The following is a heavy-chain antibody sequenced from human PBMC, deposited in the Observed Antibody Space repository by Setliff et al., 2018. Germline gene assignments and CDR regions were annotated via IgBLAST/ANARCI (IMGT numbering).Heavy chain of an antibody. J-gene: IGHJ4*02. Sequence: LRLSCAASGFTFSDAWMSWVRQAPGKGLEWVANIKQDGSEKYYVDSVKGRFTISRDNAKNSLYLQMNSLRAEDTAVYYCARDGGEYWGQGTLVTVSS. CDR1: GFTFSDAW. CDR3: ARDGGEY. CDR2: IKQDGSEK. V-gene: IGHV3-7*01. D-gene: IGHD3-16*01.